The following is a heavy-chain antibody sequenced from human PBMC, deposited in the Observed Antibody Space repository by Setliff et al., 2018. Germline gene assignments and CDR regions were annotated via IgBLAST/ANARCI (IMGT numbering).Heavy chain of an antibody. D-gene: IGHD3-22*01. CDR3: AREGYYDSSGPDDAFDI. V-gene: IGHV4-38-2*02. Sequence: PSETLSLTCGVSGYSISSGYYWGWIRQPPGKGLEWIGSIYHSGSTYYNPSPKSRVTISVDTSKNQFSLKLSSVTAADTAVYYCAREGYYDSSGPDDAFDIWGQGTMVTVSS. CDR1: GYSISSGYY. CDR2: IYHSGST. J-gene: IGHJ3*02.